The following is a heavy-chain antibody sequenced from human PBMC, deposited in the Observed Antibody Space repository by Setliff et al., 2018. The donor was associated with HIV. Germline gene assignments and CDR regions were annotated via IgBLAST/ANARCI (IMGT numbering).Heavy chain of an antibody. CDR2: IGTGGDT. V-gene: IGHV3-13*01. CDR1: GFTFSSYD. D-gene: IGHD3-16*01. J-gene: IGHJ6*02. Sequence: PGGSLRLSCEASGFTFSSYDFHWVRQAAGKGLEWVSAIGTGGDTYYVDSVKGRFTISRENARNSLYLQMNSLRAGDTAVYYCAREIRTVYTGGHCFYGIDVWGQGTAVTVSS. CDR3: AREIRTVYTGGHCFYGIDV.